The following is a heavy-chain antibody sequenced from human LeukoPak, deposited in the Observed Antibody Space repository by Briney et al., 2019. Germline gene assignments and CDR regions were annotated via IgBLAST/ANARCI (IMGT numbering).Heavy chain of an antibody. Sequence: SETLSLTCAVYGGSFSGYYWSWIRQPPGKGLEWIGEINHSGSTNYNPSLKSRVTISVDTSKNQFSLKLTSVTAADTAVYYCARHWDDRSSPSYWGQGTLVTVSS. V-gene: IGHV4-34*01. J-gene: IGHJ4*02. CDR1: GGSFSGYY. CDR3: ARHWDDRSSPSY. CDR2: INHSGST. D-gene: IGHD2-2*01.